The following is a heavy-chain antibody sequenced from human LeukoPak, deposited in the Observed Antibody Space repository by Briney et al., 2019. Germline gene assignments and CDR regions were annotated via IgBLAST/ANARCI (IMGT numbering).Heavy chain of an antibody. CDR1: LYTLTSYG. D-gene: IGHD4-11*01. CDR2: ISTYNGNT. V-gene: IGHV1-18*01. CDR3: ARDRTTVASHPDY. J-gene: IGHJ4*02. Sequence: GASVTVSCKASLYTLTSYGISWVRQAPGQGLDWMGWISTYNGNTNYAEKLQGRLTTTTDTSTNTAYMELRSLKSDDTAVYYCARDRTTVASHPDYWGQGTLVTVSS.